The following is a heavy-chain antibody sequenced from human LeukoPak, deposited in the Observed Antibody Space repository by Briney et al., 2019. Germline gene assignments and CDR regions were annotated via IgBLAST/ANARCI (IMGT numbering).Heavy chain of an antibody. Sequence: PGGSLTLSCAASGFRFSSYAVSWVRQAPGKGLEWVSSISGGGGSTYYADSVKGRFTISRDNFKNTLYLQMNSLTAEDTAVYYCAKDQSFTPDDSTGYHHWGQGTLVTVSS. CDR1: GFRFSSYA. CDR3: AKDQSFTPDDSTGYHH. J-gene: IGHJ4*02. D-gene: IGHD3-22*01. CDR2: ISGGGGST. V-gene: IGHV3-23*01.